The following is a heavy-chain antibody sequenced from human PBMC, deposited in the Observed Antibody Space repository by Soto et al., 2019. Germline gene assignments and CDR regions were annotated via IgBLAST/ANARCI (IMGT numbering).Heavy chain of an antibody. J-gene: IGHJ6*02. D-gene: IGHD2-21*02. CDR2: ISYDGSNK. V-gene: IGHV3-30*18. CDR1: GFTFSSYG. Sequence: PGGSLRLSCAASGFTFSSYGMHWVRQAPSKGLEWVAGISYDGSNKYYADSVKGRFTISRDNAQNTLYLQMNSLRAEDTVVSYCAKDQRWYCGGDCYSPLDVWGQGTTVTVSS. CDR3: AKDQRWYCGGDCYSPLDV.